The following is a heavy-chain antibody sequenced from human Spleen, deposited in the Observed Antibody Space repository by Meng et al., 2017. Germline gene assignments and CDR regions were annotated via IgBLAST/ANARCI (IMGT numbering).Heavy chain of an antibody. V-gene: IGHV3-15*01. CDR2: MKSNVDGGTV. CDR1: GFPFSNAW. CDR3: SGHVDY. J-gene: IGHJ4*01. Sequence: EGELWDSGGVFVKPGGSLNLSCAAFGFPFSNAWMTWVRQAPWKGLEWIGRMKSNVDGGTVDYAAAVKGRFFISRDDSENTFYLQMNSLKTEDTAVYYCSGHVDYWGHGTLVTVSS.